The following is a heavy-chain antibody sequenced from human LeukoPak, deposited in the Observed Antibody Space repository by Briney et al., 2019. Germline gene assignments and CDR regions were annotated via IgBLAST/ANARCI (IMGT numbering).Heavy chain of an antibody. CDR1: GFTFSSYS. D-gene: IGHD4-17*01. CDR3: ARDFHRGDYDIDI. Sequence: GGSLRLSCAASGFTFSSYSTDWVRQAPGKGLEWVSYISSSSSAIYYADSVKGRFTISRDNAKNSLYLQMNSLRDEDTAVYYCARDFHRGDYDIDIWGQGTMVTVSS. J-gene: IGHJ3*02. V-gene: IGHV3-48*02. CDR2: ISSSSSAI.